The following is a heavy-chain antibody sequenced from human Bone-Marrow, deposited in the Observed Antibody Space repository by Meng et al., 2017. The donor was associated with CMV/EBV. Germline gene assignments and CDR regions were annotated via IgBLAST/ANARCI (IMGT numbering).Heavy chain of an antibody. CDR3: ASPGPNWLNYYYGMDV. CDR1: GGSFSGYY. Sequence: LRLSCAVYGGSFSGYYWSWIRQPPGKGLEWIGEINHSGSTNYNPSLKSRVTISVDTSKNQFSLKLSSVTAADTAVYYCASPGPNWLNYYYGMDVWGQGTTVTVSS. D-gene: IGHD1-1*01. J-gene: IGHJ6*02. CDR2: INHSGST. V-gene: IGHV4-34*01.